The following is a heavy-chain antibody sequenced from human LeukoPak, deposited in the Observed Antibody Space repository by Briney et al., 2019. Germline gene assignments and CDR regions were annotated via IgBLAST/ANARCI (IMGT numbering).Heavy chain of an antibody. J-gene: IGHJ6*03. V-gene: IGHV3-30*03. CDR1: GFTFSSYG. Sequence: GRSLRLSCAASGFTFSSYGMHWVRQAPGKGLEWVAVISYDGSNKYYADSVKGRFTISRDNSKNTLYLQMNSLRAEDTAVYYCARESRGYDILTGKYHRGYYSYYMDVWGKGTTVTASS. CDR2: ISYDGSNK. CDR3: ARESRGYDILTGKYHRGYYSYYMDV. D-gene: IGHD3-9*01.